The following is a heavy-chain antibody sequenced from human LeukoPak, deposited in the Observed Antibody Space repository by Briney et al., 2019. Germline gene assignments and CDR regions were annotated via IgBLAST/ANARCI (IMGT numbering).Heavy chain of an antibody. D-gene: IGHD3-22*01. CDR1: GYTFTGYY. Sequence: ASVKVSCKASGYTFTGYYMQWVRQAPGQGLEWMGWINPNSGGTNYAQKFQGRVTMTRDTSISTAYMELSRLRSDDTAVYYCARETYYYDSRGYYRLAGWFDPWGQGTLVTVSS. CDR3: ARETYYYDSRGYYRLAGWFDP. V-gene: IGHV1-2*02. CDR2: INPNSGGT. J-gene: IGHJ5*02.